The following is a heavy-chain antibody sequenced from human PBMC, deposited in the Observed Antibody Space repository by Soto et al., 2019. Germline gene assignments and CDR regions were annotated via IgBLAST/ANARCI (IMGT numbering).Heavy chain of an antibody. CDR1: GFTFSSYA. J-gene: IGHJ5*02. Sequence: HPGGSLRLSCSASGFTFSSYAMHWVRQAPGKGLEYVSAISSNGGSTYYADSVKGRFTISRDNSKNTLYLQMSSLRAEDTAVYYCVKGESQAWFDPWGQGTLVTVSS. V-gene: IGHV3-64D*06. CDR3: VKGESQAWFDP. D-gene: IGHD1-26*01. CDR2: ISSNGGST.